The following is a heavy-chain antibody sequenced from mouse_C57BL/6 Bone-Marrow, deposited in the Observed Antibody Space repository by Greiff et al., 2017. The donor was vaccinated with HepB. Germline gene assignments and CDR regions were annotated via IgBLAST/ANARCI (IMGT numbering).Heavy chain of an antibody. CDR3: ARSELGFDY. V-gene: IGHV1-64*01. J-gene: IGHJ2*01. Sequence: QVQLQQPGAELVKPGASVKLSCKASGYTFTSYWMHWVKQRPGQGLEWIGMIHPNSGSTNYNEKCKSKATLTVDKSSSTAYMQLSSLTSEDSAVYYCARSELGFDYWGQGTTLTVSS. CDR1: GYTFTSYW. D-gene: IGHD4-1*01. CDR2: IHPNSGST.